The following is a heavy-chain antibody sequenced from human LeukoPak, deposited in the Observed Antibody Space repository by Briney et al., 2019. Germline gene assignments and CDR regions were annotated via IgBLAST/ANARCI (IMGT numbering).Heavy chain of an antibody. CDR2: IIPILGTR. Sequence: EASVKVSCKASGGTFSGFSISWVRQAPGQGLEWMGGIIPILGTRKYAQKFQGRVTITADESTSTVYMELSGLRSEDTAVYYCARPRGSGNYFSGDYWGQGTLVTVSS. V-gene: IGHV1-69*13. CDR1: GGTFSGFS. D-gene: IGHD3-10*01. CDR3: ARPRGSGNYFSGDY. J-gene: IGHJ4*02.